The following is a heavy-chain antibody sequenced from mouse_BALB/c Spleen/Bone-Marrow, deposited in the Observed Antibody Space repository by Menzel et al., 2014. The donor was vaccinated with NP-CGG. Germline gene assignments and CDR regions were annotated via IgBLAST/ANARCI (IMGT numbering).Heavy chain of an antibody. J-gene: IGHJ2*01. CDR3: VRFHYYFDY. CDR1: GYTFSRYW. Sequence: QVQLQQSGAELMEPGASVKISCKATGYTFSRYWIEWVKQRPGHGLEWIGEILPGNGDTNYNENFKGKATFTADTSSSTAYMQLSSLTSEDSAVYYCVRFHYYFDYWGQGTTLTVSS. CDR2: ILPGNGDT. V-gene: IGHV1-9*01.